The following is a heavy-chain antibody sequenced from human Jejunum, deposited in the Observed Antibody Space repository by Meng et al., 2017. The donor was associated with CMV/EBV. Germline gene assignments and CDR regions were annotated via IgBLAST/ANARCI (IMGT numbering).Heavy chain of an antibody. J-gene: IGHJ4*02. Sequence: IFRNYGMHGVRKGQGKGLEWGEVIWYEGNDEYYADSGKGRLTVSRDNSRNTVYLEMDSLRVEDSAVYYCAKSHIAAAVQVGYFDYWGLGTVVTVSS. CDR3: AKSHIAAAVQVGYFDY. CDR1: IFRNYG. D-gene: IGHD6-13*01. V-gene: IGHV3-33*03. CDR2: IWYEGNDE.